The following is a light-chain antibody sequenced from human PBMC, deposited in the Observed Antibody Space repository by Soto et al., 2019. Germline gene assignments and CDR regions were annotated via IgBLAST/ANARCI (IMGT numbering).Light chain of an antibody. V-gene: IGKV1-33*01. CDR1: QDISDY. Sequence: DIQMTQSPSSLSASVGDRVTITCQASQDISDYLNWYQQKPGKAPKLLIYDASNLETGVPSRFSGSGSGTDFTFTISSLPPEDVATYFCQQYDIPPFTFGPGTKVDIK. J-gene: IGKJ3*01. CDR3: QQYDIPPFT. CDR2: DAS.